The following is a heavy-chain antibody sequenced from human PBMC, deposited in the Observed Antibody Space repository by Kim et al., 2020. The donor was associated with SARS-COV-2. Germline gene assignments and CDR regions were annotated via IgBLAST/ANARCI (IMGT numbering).Heavy chain of an antibody. J-gene: IGHJ4*01. D-gene: IGHD3-9*01. CDR2: INHSGST. CDR1: GGSFSGYY. Sequence: SETLSLTCAVYGGSFSGYYWSWIRQPPGKGLEWIGEINHSGSTNYNPSLKSRVTISVDTSKNQFSLKLSSVTAADTAVYYCARGTSYDILTGYYYFDYWG. CDR3: ARGTSYDILTGYYYFDY. V-gene: IGHV4-34*01.